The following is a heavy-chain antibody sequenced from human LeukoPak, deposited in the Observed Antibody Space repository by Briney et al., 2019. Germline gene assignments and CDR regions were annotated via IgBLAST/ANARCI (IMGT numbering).Heavy chain of an antibody. CDR3: AKDPIPETTGN. CDR1: GFAFSPYA. Sequence: GGSLRLSCAASGFAFSPYAVRWVRQAPGKGLDWVSSISGSGGSTYYADSVKGRFTISRDNSSNTLYLQLNVLRAEDTAVYYCAKDPIPETTGNWGQGTLVTVSS. CDR2: ISGSGGST. D-gene: IGHD1-14*01. J-gene: IGHJ4*02. V-gene: IGHV3-23*01.